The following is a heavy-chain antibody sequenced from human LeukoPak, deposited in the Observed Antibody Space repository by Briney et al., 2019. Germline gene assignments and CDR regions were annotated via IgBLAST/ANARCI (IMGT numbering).Heavy chain of an antibody. V-gene: IGHV4-59*01. Sequence: PSETLSLTCTVSGGSISSYFWSWIRQPPGKGLEWIGYFYYSGSTIYNPSLKSRVTISVDTSKNQFSLNLSSVTAADMAVYYCARGAAGFDYWGQGTPVTVSS. J-gene: IGHJ4*02. CDR3: ARGAAGFDY. CDR1: GGSISSYF. CDR2: FYYSGST. D-gene: IGHD6-13*01.